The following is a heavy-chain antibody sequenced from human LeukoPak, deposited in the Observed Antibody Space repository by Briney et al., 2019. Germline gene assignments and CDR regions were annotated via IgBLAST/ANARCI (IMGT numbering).Heavy chain of an antibody. V-gene: IGHV1-18*01. CDR1: GYTFTSYG. D-gene: IGHD5-12*01. CDR3: ARGLSGYDWWGIYGMDV. CDR2: ISAYNGNA. Sequence: ASVKVSCEASGYTFTSYGISWVRQAPGQGLEWMGWISAYNGNADYAQKFQGRVTITADKSTSTAYMELSSLRSEDTAVYYCARGLSGYDWWGIYGMDVWGQGTTVTVSS. J-gene: IGHJ6*02.